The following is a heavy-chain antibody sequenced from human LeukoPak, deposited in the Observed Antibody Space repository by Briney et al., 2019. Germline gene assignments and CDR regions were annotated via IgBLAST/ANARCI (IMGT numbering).Heavy chain of an antibody. CDR3: DQLGDAVDI. Sequence: SSETLSLTCTVSGGSFSNYYWTWIRQPPGRGLEWIGYIFYSGDTNYNPSLKSRVTMSLDTSKNQFSLRLNSVTAADTAVYARDQLGDAVDIWGQGTMVTVSS. CDR2: IFYSGDT. V-gene: IGHV4-59*01. D-gene: IGHD3-16*01. CDR1: GGSFSNYY. J-gene: IGHJ3*02.